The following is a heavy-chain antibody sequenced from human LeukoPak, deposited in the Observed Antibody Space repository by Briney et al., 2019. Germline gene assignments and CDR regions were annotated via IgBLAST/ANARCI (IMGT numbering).Heavy chain of an antibody. V-gene: IGHV3-15*01. D-gene: IGHD3-10*01. CDR3: TTLTMIREHEDY. Sequence: GGSLRLSCVASGLTFSNALVTWVRQAPGKGLEWVGHIKSKSDRETADYAAPVKGRFTISRDDSKNTVYLQMNSLKTEDTAVYYCTTLTMIREHEDYWGQGTLVTVSS. CDR2: IKSKSDRETA. CDR1: GLTFSNAL. J-gene: IGHJ4*02.